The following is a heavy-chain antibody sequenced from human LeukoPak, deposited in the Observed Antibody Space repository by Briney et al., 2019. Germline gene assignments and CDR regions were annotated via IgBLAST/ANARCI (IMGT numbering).Heavy chain of an antibody. V-gene: IGHV1-46*01. D-gene: IGHD6-19*01. Sequence: ASVKVSCKAFGYTFTSHYLHWVRQAPGQGLEWMGMIYPSGGTTDYPQKFQGRVTMTRDTSTSTVYMEVSSLRSEDTAVYLCARDGLAGTFYFDYWGQGTLVTVSS. CDR3: ARDGLAGTFYFDY. CDR1: GYTFTSHY. CDR2: IYPSGGTT. J-gene: IGHJ4*02.